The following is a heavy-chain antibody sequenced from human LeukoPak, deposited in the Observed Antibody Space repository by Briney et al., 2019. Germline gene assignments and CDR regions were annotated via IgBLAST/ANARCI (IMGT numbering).Heavy chain of an antibody. CDR1: GYTFTSYG. V-gene: IGHV1-18*01. J-gene: IGHJ4*02. D-gene: IGHD3/OR15-3a*01. CDR2: ISAYNGNT. CDR3: AGFLRFFGPMGS. Sequence: ASVKVSCKASGYTFTSYGISWVRQAPGQGLEWMGWISAYNGNTSYAQKLQGRVTMTTDTSTSTAYMELRSLRSDDTAVDYCAGFLRFFGPMGSGGQGPLFTVS.